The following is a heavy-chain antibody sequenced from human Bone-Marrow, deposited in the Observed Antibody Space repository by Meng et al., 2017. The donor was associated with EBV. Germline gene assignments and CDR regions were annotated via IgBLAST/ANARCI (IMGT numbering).Heavy chain of an antibody. CDR3: SSDLVGSDDY. J-gene: IGHJ4*02. CDR1: VFSFNSYW. CDR2: LNEHGTIT. Sequence: VQLVGFGGGLLTPVRALTLDCAAYVFSFNSYWRHCDRQATGKGPVWVSRLNEHGTITTYADSVKGRFTISRDNAKNTLYLQMNSLRVDDTAVYYCSSDLVGSDDYWGQGTLVTVSS. V-gene: IGHV3-74*02.